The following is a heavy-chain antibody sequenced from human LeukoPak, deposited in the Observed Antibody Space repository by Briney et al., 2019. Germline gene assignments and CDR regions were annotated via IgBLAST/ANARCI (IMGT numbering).Heavy chain of an antibody. Sequence: GGSLTLSCSPSELTSSSYAMQGVPEAPQRGVECVSGISASGGSTWYAESVKGRFTISRDNSKNTLYLQMNSLRAQDTAVYYCAKYVSAKGPPYALDVWGQGTTATVSS. CDR2: ISASGGST. V-gene: IGHV3-23*01. D-gene: IGHD2/OR15-2a*01. CDR3: AKYVSAKGPPYALDV. CDR1: ELTSSSYA. J-gene: IGHJ6*02.